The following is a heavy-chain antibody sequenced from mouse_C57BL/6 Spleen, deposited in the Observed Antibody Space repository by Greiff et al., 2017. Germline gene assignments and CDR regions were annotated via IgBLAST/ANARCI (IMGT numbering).Heavy chain of an antibody. J-gene: IGHJ4*01. V-gene: IGHV1-15*01. CDR3: TRSPTGPYAMDY. CDR1: GYTFTDYE. CDR2: IDPETGGT. Sequence: VQLQQSGAELVRPGASVTLSCKASGYTFTDYEMHWVKQTPVHGLEWIGAIDPETGGTAYNQKFKGKAILTADKSSSTASMQLRSLTSEDSAVYYCTRSPTGPYAMDYWGQGTSVTVSS. D-gene: IGHD4-1*02.